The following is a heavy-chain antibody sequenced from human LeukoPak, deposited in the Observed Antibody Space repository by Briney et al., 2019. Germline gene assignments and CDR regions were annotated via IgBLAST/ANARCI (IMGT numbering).Heavy chain of an antibody. V-gene: IGHV1-18*01. Sequence: GASVKVSCKASGYTFTSYGISWVRQAPGQGLEWMGWISAYNGNTNYAQKLQGRVTMTTDTSTSTAYMELRSLRSDDTAVYYCARGVVVAATPAHFDYWGQGTLVTVSS. CDR2: ISAYNGNT. CDR1: GYTFTSYG. J-gene: IGHJ4*02. CDR3: ARGVVVAATPAHFDY. D-gene: IGHD2-15*01.